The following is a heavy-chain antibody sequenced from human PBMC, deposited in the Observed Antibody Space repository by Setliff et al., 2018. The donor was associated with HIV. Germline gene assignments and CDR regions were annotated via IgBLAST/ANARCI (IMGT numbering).Heavy chain of an antibody. Sequence: GESLKISCKGSGHSFTNHWVGWVRQMPANGLEWMGLIWPDDSDTIYSPSFQGQVTMSADKSISTAYLQWSSLRAPDTAMYYCARQASWGYYFDYWGQGTLVTVSS. J-gene: IGHJ4*02. V-gene: IGHV5-51*01. CDR3: ARQASWGYYFDY. CDR1: GHSFTNHW. D-gene: IGHD3-16*01. CDR2: IWPDDSDT.